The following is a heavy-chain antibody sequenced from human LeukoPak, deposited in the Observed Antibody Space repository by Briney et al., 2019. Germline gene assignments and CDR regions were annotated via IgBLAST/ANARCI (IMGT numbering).Heavy chain of an antibody. CDR3: ARTTMVRGTYYMDV. V-gene: IGHV4-34*01. J-gene: IGHJ6*03. CDR1: GGSFSGYY. CDR2: INHSGST. D-gene: IGHD3-10*01. Sequence: PSETLSLTCAVYGGSFSGYYWSWIRQPPGKGLEWIGEINHSGSTNYNPSLKSRVTISVDTSKNQFSLQLSSVTTADTAVYYCARTTMVRGTYYMDVWGKGTTVTVSS.